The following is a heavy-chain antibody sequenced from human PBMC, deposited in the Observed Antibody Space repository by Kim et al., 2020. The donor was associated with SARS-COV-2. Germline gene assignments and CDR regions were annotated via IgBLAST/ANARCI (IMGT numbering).Heavy chain of an antibody. V-gene: IGHV3-23*01. CDR1: GFTFSSYA. CDR2: ISGSGGST. CDR3: AGGYSDQLLPKYYYGMDV. D-gene: IGHD2-2*01. J-gene: IGHJ6*02. Sequence: GGSLRLSCAASGFTFSSYAMSWVRQAPGKGLEWVSAISGSGGSTYYADSVKGRFTISRDNSKNTLYLQMNSLRAEDTAVYYCAGGYSDQLLPKYYYGMDVWGQGTTVTVSS.